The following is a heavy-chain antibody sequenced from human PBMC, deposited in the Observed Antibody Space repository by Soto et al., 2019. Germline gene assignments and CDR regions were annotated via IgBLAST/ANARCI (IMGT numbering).Heavy chain of an antibody. CDR1: GFIFSNYD. V-gene: IGHV3-23*01. Sequence: GGSLRLSCAASGFIFSNYDMSWFRQAPGKGLEWVSAISLSGDTTYYADSVKGRFTISRDNSKNTLYLQMNTLRAEDTAVYYCAKNRNTGVAGTSCWFGPWGQGTLVTVSS. CDR2: ISLSGDTT. J-gene: IGHJ5*02. D-gene: IGHD6-19*01. CDR3: AKNRNTGVAGTSCWFGP.